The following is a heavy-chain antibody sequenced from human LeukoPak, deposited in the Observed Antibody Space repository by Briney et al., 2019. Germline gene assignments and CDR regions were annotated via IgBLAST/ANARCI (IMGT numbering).Heavy chain of an antibody. CDR3: AREGRFKAQHLFDY. CDR2: ISSSGSTI. CDR1: GFTFSSYE. J-gene: IGHJ4*02. V-gene: IGHV3-48*03. D-gene: IGHD2-2*01. Sequence: GGSLRLSCAASGFTFSSYEMNWVRQAPGKGLEWVSYISSSGSTIYYADSVKGRFTISRDNSKSMVFLQMNSLKTEDTAIYYCAREGRFKAQHLFDYWGQGALVIVSS.